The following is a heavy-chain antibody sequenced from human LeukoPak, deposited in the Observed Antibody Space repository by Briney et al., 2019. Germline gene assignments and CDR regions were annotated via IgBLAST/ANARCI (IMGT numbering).Heavy chain of an antibody. V-gene: IGHV4-59*01. D-gene: IGHD2-15*01. CDR2: IYHSGHT. J-gene: IGHJ5*02. CDR3: ASVFTPSPPSLDP. CDR1: GASISGSF. Sequence: PSETLSLTCSVSGASISGSFWTWIRQPPGKGLEWIGYIYHSGHTSYNSSLKSRVLISVDTSKSQFSLRLTSVADADADVYSCASVFTPSPPSLDPWGQGALVIVSS.